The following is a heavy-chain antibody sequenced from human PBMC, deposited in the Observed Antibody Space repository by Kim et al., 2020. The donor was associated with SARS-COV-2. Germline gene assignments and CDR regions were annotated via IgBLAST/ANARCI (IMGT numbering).Heavy chain of an antibody. CDR2: VNTYTGIP. CDR3: AKDGGNGWYRLV. Sequence: ASVKVSCKASGYTFTNYAIHWLRQAPGQGLEWMGWVNTYTGIPTYAQGFTGRLVFSLDTSVYTAYVEITNLKVEDTAVYYCAKDGGNGWYRLVWGQGTTV. V-gene: IGHV7-4-1*02. J-gene: IGHJ6*02. D-gene: IGHD6-19*01. CDR1: GYTFTNYA.